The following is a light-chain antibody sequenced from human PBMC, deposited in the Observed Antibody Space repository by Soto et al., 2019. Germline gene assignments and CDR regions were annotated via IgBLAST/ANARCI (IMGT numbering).Light chain of an antibody. CDR3: QQYNTHSGT. CDR1: KTVNAW. V-gene: IGKV1-5*01. CDR2: DAS. Sequence: DIQMTQSPSTLSASLGDRVTITGRASKTVNAWLAWYQHQPGKAPKPLIYDASSLESGVPARFSGSGSGTEFILTISSLQPDDVGTYYCQQYNTHSGTFGQGTKVDI. J-gene: IGKJ1*01.